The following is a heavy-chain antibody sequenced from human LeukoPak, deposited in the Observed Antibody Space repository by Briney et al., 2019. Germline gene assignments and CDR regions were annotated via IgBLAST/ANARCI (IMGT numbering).Heavy chain of an antibody. CDR3: AKDLNYDFWSGLGN. D-gene: IGHD3-3*01. CDR1: GFTFSSYG. Sequence: GGSLRLSCAVSGFTFSSYGMHWVRQAPGKGLEWMAVISYDGTNKYYADSVKGRFTISRDNTKNTLYLQMNSLRAEDTAVYYCAKDLNYDFWSGLGNWGQRTLVTVSS. J-gene: IGHJ4*02. V-gene: IGHV3-30*18. CDR2: ISYDGTNK.